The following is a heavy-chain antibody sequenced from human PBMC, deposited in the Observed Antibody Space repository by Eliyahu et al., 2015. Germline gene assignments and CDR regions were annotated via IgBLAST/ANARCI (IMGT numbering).Heavy chain of an antibody. CDR3: ARGGPSGAMDV. CDR2: MNPNSGNT. V-gene: IGHV1-8*01. D-gene: IGHD7-27*01. Sequence: QVQLVQSGAEVKKPGASVKVSCKASGHPLTSYDLKWVRXATGQGLAWMGWMNPNSGNTGYAQKFQGRVTMTRNTSISTAYMELSSLRSEDTAVYYCARGGPSGAMDVWGKGTTVTVSS. CDR1: GHPLTSYD. J-gene: IGHJ6*04.